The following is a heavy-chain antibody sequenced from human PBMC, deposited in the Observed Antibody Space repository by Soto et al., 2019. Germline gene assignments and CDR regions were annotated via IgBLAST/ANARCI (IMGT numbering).Heavy chain of an antibody. D-gene: IGHD2-21*01. V-gene: IGHV3-23*01. CDR1: GFTFSNYG. CDR2: ISGSGGRT. J-gene: IGHJ4*02. CDR3: AKEMIASTLAEFFDY. Sequence: EAQLLKSGGGLIQPGGSLRLSCEASGFTFSNYGMTWVRLAPGKGLEWVSTISGSGGRTFYADPVKGRFTISRDNAKNTLYLQMNSLRAEDTAVYYCAKEMIASTLAEFFDYWGQGTLVTVSS.